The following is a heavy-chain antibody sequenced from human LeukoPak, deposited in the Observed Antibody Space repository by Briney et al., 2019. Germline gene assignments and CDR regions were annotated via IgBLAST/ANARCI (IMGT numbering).Heavy chain of an antibody. J-gene: IGHJ4*02. Sequence: SETLSLTCTVSGGSISSSSYYWGWIRQPPGKGLEWIGSIYYSGSTYYNPSLKSRVTISVDTSKNQFSLKLSSVTAADTAVYYCARPYCSAGNCYSNFDSWGQGTLVTVSS. CDR3: ARPYCSAGNCYSNFDS. D-gene: IGHD2-15*01. CDR1: GGSISSSSYY. CDR2: IYYSGST. V-gene: IGHV4-39*01.